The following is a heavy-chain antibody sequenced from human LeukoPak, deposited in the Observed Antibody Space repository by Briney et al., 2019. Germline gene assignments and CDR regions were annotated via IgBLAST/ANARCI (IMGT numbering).Heavy chain of an antibody. Sequence: SETLSLTCTVSGGSISSSSYYWGWIRQPPGKGLEWIGSIYYSGSTYYNPSLKNRVTISVDKSRNQFSLNLSSVIAADTAVYYCARVPFGGIDVWGQGTTVTVSS. CDR1: GGSISSSSYY. CDR2: IYYSGST. J-gene: IGHJ6*02. V-gene: IGHV4-39*07. CDR3: ARVPFGGIDV. D-gene: IGHD3-3*01.